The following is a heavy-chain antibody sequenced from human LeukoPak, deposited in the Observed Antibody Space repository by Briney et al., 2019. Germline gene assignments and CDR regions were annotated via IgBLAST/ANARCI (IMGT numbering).Heavy chain of an antibody. CDR2: INPNSGGT. CDR1: GYTFRDYY. V-gene: IGHV1-2*02. D-gene: IGHD2-2*02. Sequence: ASVKVSCKASGYTFRDYYMHWVRQAPGQGLEWMGWINPNSGGTMYAQKFQGRVAMTRDTSINTAYMELSRLTSDDTAVYYCARDEKEDELLYPWFDPWGQGTLVTVSS. J-gene: IGHJ5*02. CDR3: ARDEKEDELLYPWFDP.